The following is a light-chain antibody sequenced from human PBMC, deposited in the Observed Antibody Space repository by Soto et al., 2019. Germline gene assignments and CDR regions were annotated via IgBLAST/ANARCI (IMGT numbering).Light chain of an antibody. Sequence: QSALTQPASVSGSPGQSITISCTGTSSDIGRYNYVSWFQQHPGKVPKLVILEVNYRPSGVSDRFSGSKSGNTASLTITGLQAEDEADYYCTSCITANARCVFGGGTKVTV. CDR3: TSCITANARCV. CDR1: SSDIGRYNY. CDR2: EVN. V-gene: IGLV2-14*01. J-gene: IGLJ1*01.